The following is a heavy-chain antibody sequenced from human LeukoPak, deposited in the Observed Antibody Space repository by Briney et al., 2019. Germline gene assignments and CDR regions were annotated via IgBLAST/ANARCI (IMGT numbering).Heavy chain of an antibody. J-gene: IGHJ4*02. CDR2: ISAYNGNT. V-gene: IGHV1-18*01. CDR1: GYTFTSYG. CDR3: ARESYYGDSPGY. D-gene: IGHD4-17*01. Sequence: GASVKVSCKASGYTFTSYGIGWVRQAPGQGLEWMGWISAYNGNTNYVQKLQGRVTMTTDTSTSTAYMELRSLRSDDTAVYYCARESYYGDSPGYWGQGTLVTVSS.